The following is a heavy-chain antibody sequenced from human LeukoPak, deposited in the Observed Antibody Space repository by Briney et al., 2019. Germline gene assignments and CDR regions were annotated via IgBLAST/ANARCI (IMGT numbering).Heavy chain of an antibody. J-gene: IGHJ5*02. Sequence: PSETLSLACTVSGGSISSSSYYWGWIRQPPEKGLEWIGSIYYSGSTYYNPSLKSRVTISVDTSKNQFSLKLSSVTAADTAVYYCARHLYSSSMYGWFDPWGQGTLVTVSS. D-gene: IGHD6-13*01. V-gene: IGHV4-39*01. CDR2: IYYSGST. CDR3: ARHLYSSSMYGWFDP. CDR1: GGSISSSSYY.